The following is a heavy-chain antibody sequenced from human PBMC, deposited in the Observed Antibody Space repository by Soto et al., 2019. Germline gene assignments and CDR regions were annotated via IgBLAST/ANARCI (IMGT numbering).Heavy chain of an antibody. V-gene: IGHV1-69*06. Sequence: QVQLVQSGAEVKKPGSSVKVSCKASGGTFSSYAISWVRQAPGQGLEWMGGIIPIFGTANYAQKFQGRVTITADKATSTAYMELSSLRSEDTAVYYCAGRSAIFTVPYYYYYGMDVWGQGTTVTVSS. CDR3: AGRSAIFTVPYYYYYGMDV. CDR2: IIPIFGTA. CDR1: GGTFSSYA. J-gene: IGHJ6*02. D-gene: IGHD3-3*01.